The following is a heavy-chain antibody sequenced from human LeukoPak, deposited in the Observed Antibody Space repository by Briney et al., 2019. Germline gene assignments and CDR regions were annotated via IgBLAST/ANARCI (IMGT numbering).Heavy chain of an antibody. D-gene: IGHD6-13*01. J-gene: IGHJ3*02. CDR2: IIPIFGTA. Sequence: GASVKVSCKASGGTFSSYAISWVRQAPGQGLEWMGGIIPIFGTANYAQKFQGRVTITADESTSTAYMELSSLRSEDTAVYYCARWRIAAAKSVKPRGAFDIWGQGTMVTVSS. CDR1: GGTFSSYA. CDR3: ARWRIAAAKSVKPRGAFDI. V-gene: IGHV1-69*13.